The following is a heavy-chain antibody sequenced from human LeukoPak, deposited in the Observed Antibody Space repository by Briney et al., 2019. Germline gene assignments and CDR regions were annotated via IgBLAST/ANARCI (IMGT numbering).Heavy chain of an antibody. CDR2: INHSGTT. D-gene: IGHD6-13*01. CDR3: ARHESFRSSWNY. CDR1: GGSFSDYY. J-gene: IGHJ4*02. Sequence: PSETLSLTCAVYGGSFSDYYWSWIRQPPGKGLEWIGEINHSGTTNYNPSLKSRVTMSVDTSKNHLSLKLSSVTAADTAVYYCARHESFRSSWNYWGQGALVTVSS. V-gene: IGHV4-34*01.